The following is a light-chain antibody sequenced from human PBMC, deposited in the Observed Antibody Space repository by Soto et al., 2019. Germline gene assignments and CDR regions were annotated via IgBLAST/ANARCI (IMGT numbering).Light chain of an antibody. V-gene: IGKV3-15*01. J-gene: IGKJ4*01. Sequence: EIVMTQSPATLSVSPGEGATLSCRASQSVHSDLAWYQQKPGQAPSLLIYGASTRATGIPARFSGSGSGTEFTLTISSLQSEDFAVYYCQQYTNWPPLTFGGGTKVEI. CDR1: QSVHSD. CDR3: QQYTNWPPLT. CDR2: GAS.